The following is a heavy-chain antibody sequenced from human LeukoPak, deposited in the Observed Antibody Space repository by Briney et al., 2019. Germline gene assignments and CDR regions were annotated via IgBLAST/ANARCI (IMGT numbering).Heavy chain of an antibody. V-gene: IGHV3-30*02. CDR2: IRYDGSNE. CDR3: AKDLRLGELSFQFDY. CDR1: GFSFSSYG. J-gene: IGHJ4*02. D-gene: IGHD3-16*02. Sequence: QTGGSLRLSCAASGFSFSSYGMHCVRQAPGKGLEWVAFIRYDGSNEYYADSVKGRFTISRDNSKNTLYLQMNSLRVEDTAVHYCAKDLRLGELSFQFDYWGQGTLVTVSS.